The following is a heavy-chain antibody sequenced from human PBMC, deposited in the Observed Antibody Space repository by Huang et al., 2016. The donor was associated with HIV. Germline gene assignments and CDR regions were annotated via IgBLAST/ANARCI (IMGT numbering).Heavy chain of an antibody. CDR1: GYTFTGHY. CDR2: INPDSGGT. Sequence: QVHLVQSGAEVRKPGASVNVSCKASGYTFTGHYMHWVRQAPGQGLEWMGWINPDSGGTKYAQKFQGRVTMTQDTSTSTAYMELSRLRSDDTAVYYCAKSWGYSYGYFYFDYWGQGTLVTVSS. CDR3: AKSWGYSYGYFYFDY. D-gene: IGHD5-18*01. J-gene: IGHJ4*02. V-gene: IGHV1-2*02.